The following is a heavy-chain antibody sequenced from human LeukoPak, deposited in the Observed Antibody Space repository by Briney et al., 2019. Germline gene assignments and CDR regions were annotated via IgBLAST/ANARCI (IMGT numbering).Heavy chain of an antibody. CDR1: GDSISTYY. J-gene: IGHJ4*02. V-gene: IGHV4-59*01. D-gene: IGHD3-22*01. Sequence: SETLSLICIVSGDSISTYYWSWIRQPPGKGLEWIGYIYYSGSTNYNPSLKSRVTISVDTSKNQFSLKLSSVTAADTAVYYCARGPYYYDSSGYWSSGYDYWGQGTLVTVSS. CDR2: IYYSGST. CDR3: ARGPYYYDSSGYWSSGYDY.